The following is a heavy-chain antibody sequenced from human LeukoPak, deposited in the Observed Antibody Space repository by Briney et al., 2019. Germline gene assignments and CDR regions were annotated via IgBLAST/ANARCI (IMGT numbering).Heavy chain of an antibody. CDR2: MNPNSGNT. Sequence: ASVKVSCKASGYTFTSYDINWVRQATGQGLEWMGWMNPNSGNTGYAQKFQGRVTMTRNTSISTAYMELSSLRSEDTAVCYCARLFLSQPEYYYYYYMDVWGKGTTVTVSS. J-gene: IGHJ6*03. D-gene: IGHD1-14*01. CDR1: GYTFTSYD. CDR3: ARLFLSQPEYYYYYYMDV. V-gene: IGHV1-8*01.